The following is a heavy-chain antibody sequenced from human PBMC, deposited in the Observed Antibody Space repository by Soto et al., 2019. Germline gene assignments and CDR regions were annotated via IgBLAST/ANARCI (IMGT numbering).Heavy chain of an antibody. J-gene: IGHJ4*02. CDR3: ARGSANYDILTGYYTQYFDY. D-gene: IGHD3-9*01. V-gene: IGHV1-69*13. CDR2: IIPIFGTA. Sequence: SVKVSCKAFGGTFSSYAISWVRQAPGQGLEWMGGIIPIFGTANYAQKFQGRVTITADESTSTAYMELSSLRSEDTAVYYCARGSANYDILTGYYTQYFDYWGQGTLVTVSS. CDR1: GGTFSSYA.